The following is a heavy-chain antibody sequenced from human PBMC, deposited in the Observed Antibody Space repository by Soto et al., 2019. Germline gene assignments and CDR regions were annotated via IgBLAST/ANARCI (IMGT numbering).Heavy chain of an antibody. CDR2: INSDGSGT. J-gene: IGHJ5*02. V-gene: IGHV3-74*01. CDR1: GFTFSASW. Sequence: PGGSLRLSCAASGFTFSASWMHWVRQAPGKGLVWISRINSDGSGTVYADSVKGRFTISRDNAKNTLYLQMNSLRAEDTAVYYCAREIIAVIGTIRWFDPWGQGTLVTVSS. D-gene: IGHD6-13*01. CDR3: AREIIAVIGTIRWFDP.